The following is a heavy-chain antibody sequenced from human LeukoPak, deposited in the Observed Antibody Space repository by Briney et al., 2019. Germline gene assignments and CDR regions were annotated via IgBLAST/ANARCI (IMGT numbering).Heavy chain of an antibody. CDR2: IYTAGST. D-gene: IGHD1-1*01. V-gene: IGHV4-4*07. J-gene: IGHJ4*02. CDR1: GGSISRYY. CDR3: ARERMATVGIDY. Sequence: SETLSLTCTVSGGSISRYYWSWIRQPAGKGLEWIGRIYTAGSTSYNPSLKSRRTMSVDTSKNQFSLKLSSVTAADTAVYYCARERMATVGIDYWGQGTLVTVSA.